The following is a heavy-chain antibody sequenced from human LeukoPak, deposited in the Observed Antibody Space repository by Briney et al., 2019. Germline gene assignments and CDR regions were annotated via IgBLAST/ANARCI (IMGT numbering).Heavy chain of an antibody. J-gene: IGHJ4*02. Sequence: PSETLSLTCTVSGGSISSSSYYWGWIRQPPGKGLDWIGSIYYSGSTYYNPSLKSRVTISVDTSKNQFSLKLSSVTAADTAVYYCARDSPGDGYNEAGEGYWGQGTLVTVSS. D-gene: IGHD5-24*01. CDR3: ARDSPGDGYNEAGEGY. CDR1: GGSISSSSYY. V-gene: IGHV4-39*07. CDR2: IYYSGST.